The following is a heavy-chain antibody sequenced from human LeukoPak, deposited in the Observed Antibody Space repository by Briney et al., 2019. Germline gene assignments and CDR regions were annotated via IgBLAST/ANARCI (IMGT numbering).Heavy chain of an antibody. CDR2: IYSGGST. J-gene: IGHJ4*02. D-gene: IGHD3-10*01. CDR3: ANSIRGVNLQLAN. V-gene: IGHV3-53*05. CDR1: GFTVSSNY. Sequence: QTGGSLRLSCAASGFTVSSNYMSWVRQAPGKGLEWVSVIYSGGSTSYADSVKGRFTISRDNSKNTLYLQMNSLRAEDTAVYYCANSIRGVNLQLANWGQGTLVTVSS.